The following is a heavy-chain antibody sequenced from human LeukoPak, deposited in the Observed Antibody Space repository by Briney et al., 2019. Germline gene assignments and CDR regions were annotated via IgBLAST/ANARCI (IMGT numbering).Heavy chain of an antibody. CDR2: INHSGST. J-gene: IGHJ6*02. CDR1: GGSFSGQY. V-gene: IGHV4-34*01. CDR3: ASPYGMDV. Sequence: KPSETLSLTCAVFGGSFSGQYWSWIRQPPGKGLEWIGEINHSGSTNYNPSLKSRVTISVDTSKNQFSLKLSSVTAADTAVYYCASPYGMDVWGQGNTVTVSS.